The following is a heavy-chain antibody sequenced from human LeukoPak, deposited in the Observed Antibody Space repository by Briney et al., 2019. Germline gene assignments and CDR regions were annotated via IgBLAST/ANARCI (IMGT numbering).Heavy chain of an antibody. CDR3: ARDHIVPSYYFDY. CDR2: IIPIFGTA. Sequence: SVKVSCKASGGTSSSYAISWVRQAPGQGLEWMGGIIPIFGTANYAQKFQGRVTITADESTSTAYMELSSLRSEDTAVYYCARDHIVPSYYFDYWGQGTLVTVSS. CDR1: GGTSSSYA. D-gene: IGHD5-12*01. J-gene: IGHJ4*02. V-gene: IGHV1-69*13.